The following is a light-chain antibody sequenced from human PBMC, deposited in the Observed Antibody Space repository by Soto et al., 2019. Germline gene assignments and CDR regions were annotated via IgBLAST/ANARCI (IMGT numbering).Light chain of an antibody. CDR1: SSDVGGYNY. J-gene: IGLJ2*01. Sequence: QSVLTQPASVSGSPGQSITISCTGTSSDVGGYNYVSWYQQHPGKAPKLMIYDVSNRPSGVSNRFSGSKSGNTASLTISGLQAEDEADYYCSSYTSSSIVVFGGGTKDTVL. V-gene: IGLV2-14*01. CDR3: SSYTSSSIVV. CDR2: DVS.